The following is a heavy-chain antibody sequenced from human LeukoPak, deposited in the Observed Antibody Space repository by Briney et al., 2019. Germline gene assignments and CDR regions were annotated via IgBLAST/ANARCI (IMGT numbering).Heavy chain of an antibody. CDR2: ISGSGGST. D-gene: IGHD4-11*01. CDR3: AKRTDYSNYGPFDY. J-gene: IGHJ4*02. V-gene: IGHV3-23*01. CDR1: GFTYSSYA. Sequence: GGSLRLSCAASGFTYSSYAMSWVRQAPGKGLEWVSAISGSGGSTYYADSVKGRFTISRDNSKNTLFLQMNSLRAEDTAVYYCAKRTDYSNYGPFDYWGQGTLVTVSS.